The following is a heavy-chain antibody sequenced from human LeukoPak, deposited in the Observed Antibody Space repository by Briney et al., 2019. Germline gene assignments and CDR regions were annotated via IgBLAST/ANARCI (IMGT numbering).Heavy chain of an antibody. Sequence: SETLSLTCTVSGGSISSSSTYWGWIRQPPGKGLEWIGNIYYSGTTYDNPSLRSRVTISVDTSKNQFSLKLSSVTAADTAVYYCARGGPVTYFDYWGQGTLVTVSS. CDR1: GGSISSSSTY. V-gene: IGHV4-39*01. D-gene: IGHD4-17*01. CDR2: IYYSGTT. CDR3: ARGGPVTYFDY. J-gene: IGHJ4*02.